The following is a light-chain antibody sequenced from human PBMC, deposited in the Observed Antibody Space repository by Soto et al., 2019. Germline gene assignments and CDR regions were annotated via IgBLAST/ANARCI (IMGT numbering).Light chain of an antibody. Sequence: QSALTQPASVSGSPGHSITISCTGTSSDVGSYNLVSWYQQHPGKAPKLMIYEVGKRPSGVSNRFSGSKSGNTASLTISGLQAEDEADYYCCSYAASSTFVFGGGTKVTV. J-gene: IGLJ2*01. CDR1: SSDVGSYNL. CDR3: CSYAASSTFV. CDR2: EVG. V-gene: IGLV2-23*02.